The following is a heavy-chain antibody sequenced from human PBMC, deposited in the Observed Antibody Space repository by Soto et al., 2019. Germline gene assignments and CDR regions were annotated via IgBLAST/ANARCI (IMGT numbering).Heavy chain of an antibody. CDR2: ISYDGNNK. D-gene: IGHD6-13*01. V-gene: IGHV3-30*18. Sequence: QVQLVESGGGVVQPGRSLRLSCADSGCNFSNYGIHWVRQAPGKGLEWVAGISYDGNNKYYADSVKGRFNISRDNSKNTLYLQMNSPRHEDTAAYYGAQDQQQLVTIRPASWGQGTLVTVSS. CDR1: GCNFSNYG. CDR3: AQDQQQLVTIRPAS. J-gene: IGHJ5*02.